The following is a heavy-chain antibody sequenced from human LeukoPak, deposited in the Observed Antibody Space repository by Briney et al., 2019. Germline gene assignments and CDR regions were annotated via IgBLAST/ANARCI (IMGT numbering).Heavy chain of an antibody. D-gene: IGHD3-10*01. Sequence: TGGSLRLSCAASGFTFSSYAMSWLRQAPGKGLEWVSTLGDSGGGTYYADSVTGRFTISRDNSKNTLYLQMNSLRAEDTAVYYCARYRGFGDSYDSWGQGTLVTVSS. V-gene: IGHV3-23*01. CDR1: GFTFSSYA. J-gene: IGHJ4*02. CDR2: LGDSGGGT. CDR3: ARYRGFGDSYDS.